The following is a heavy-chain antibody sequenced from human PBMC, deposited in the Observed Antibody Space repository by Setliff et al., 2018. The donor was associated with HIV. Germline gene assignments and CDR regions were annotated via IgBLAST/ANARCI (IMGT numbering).Heavy chain of an antibody. CDR3: ARVDCSGGSCYSPAY. J-gene: IGHJ4*02. CDR1: GGSMSSYF. Sequence: SETLSLTCTVSGGSMSSYFWSWIRQSPGKGLEWIGYIYNSGGTNYNPSLKSRVTISLDTSKNQFSLNLTSVTAADTAVYYCARVDCSGGSCYSPAYWGQGTLVPSPQ. V-gene: IGHV4-59*01. CDR2: IYNSGGT. D-gene: IGHD2-15*01.